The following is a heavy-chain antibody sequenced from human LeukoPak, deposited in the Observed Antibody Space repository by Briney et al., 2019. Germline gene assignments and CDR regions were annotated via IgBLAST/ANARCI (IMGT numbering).Heavy chain of an antibody. Sequence: GGSLRLSCAASGFTISSYSMNWVRQAPGKGLEWVSSISSSSSYIYYADSVKGRFTISRDNAKNSLYLQMNSLRAEDTAVYYCAGGGSGDAFDIWGQGTMVTVSS. CDR1: GFTISSYS. D-gene: IGHD1-26*01. CDR2: ISSSSSYI. J-gene: IGHJ3*02. V-gene: IGHV3-21*01. CDR3: AGGGSGDAFDI.